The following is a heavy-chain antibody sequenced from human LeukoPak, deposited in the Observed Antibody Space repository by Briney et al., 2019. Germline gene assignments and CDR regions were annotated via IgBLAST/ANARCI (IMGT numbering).Heavy chain of an antibody. V-gene: IGHV3-30*02. CDR2: IRYDGSNK. CDR1: GFTFSSYG. CDR3: AKDLLDSGSYYNFDY. Sequence: PGGSLRLSCAASGFTFSSYGMHWVRQAPGKGLEWEAFIRYDGSNKYYADSVKGRFTISRDNSKNTLYLQMNSLRAEDTAVYYCAKDLLDSGSYYNFDYWGQGTLVTVSS. J-gene: IGHJ4*02. D-gene: IGHD3-10*01.